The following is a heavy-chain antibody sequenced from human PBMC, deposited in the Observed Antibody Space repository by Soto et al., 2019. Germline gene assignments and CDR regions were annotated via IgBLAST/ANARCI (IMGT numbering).Heavy chain of an antibody. Sequence: GGSLRLSCAAFGFTFSNVWMSWVRQAPGKGLEWVGRIKSKTDGGTTDYAAPVKGRFTISRDDSKNTLYLQMNSLKTEDTAVYYCTTAGTSYYYGSGSYSVSHDAFDIWGQGTMVTVSS. CDR3: TTAGTSYYYGSGSYSVSHDAFDI. D-gene: IGHD3-10*01. CDR1: GFTFSNVW. J-gene: IGHJ3*02. CDR2: IKSKTDGGTT. V-gene: IGHV3-15*01.